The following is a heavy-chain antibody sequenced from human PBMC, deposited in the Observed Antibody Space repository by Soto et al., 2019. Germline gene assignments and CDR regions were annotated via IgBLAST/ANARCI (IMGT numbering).Heavy chain of an antibody. CDR1: GFTFSSYG. CDR3: AKAGYYDSSGYYELDY. Sequence: QVQLVESGGGVVQPGRSLRLSCAASGFTFSSYGMHWVRQAPGKGLEWVAVVLYDGRNKYYADSVKGRFTISRDNSKNTVYLQMNSLRAEDTPVYYCAKAGYYDSSGYYELDYWGQGTLVTVSS. CDR2: VLYDGRNK. V-gene: IGHV3-30*18. D-gene: IGHD3-22*01. J-gene: IGHJ4*02.